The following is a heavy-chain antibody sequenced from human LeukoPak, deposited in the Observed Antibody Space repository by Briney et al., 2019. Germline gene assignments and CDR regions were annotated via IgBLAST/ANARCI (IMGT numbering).Heavy chain of an antibody. CDR1: GGTFSSYA. V-gene: IGHV1-69*05. Sequence: SVKVSCKASGGTFSSYAVSWVRQAPGQGLEWMGGIIPIFGTANYAQKFQGRVTITTDESTSTAYMELSSLRSEDTAVYYCARDGCSSTSCYSGWFDPWGQGTLVTVSS. D-gene: IGHD2-2*01. CDR3: ARDGCSSTSCYSGWFDP. CDR2: IIPIFGTA. J-gene: IGHJ5*02.